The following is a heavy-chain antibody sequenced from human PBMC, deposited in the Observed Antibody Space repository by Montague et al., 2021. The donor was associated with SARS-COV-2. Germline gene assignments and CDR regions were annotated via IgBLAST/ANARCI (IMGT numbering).Heavy chain of an antibody. Sequence: SETLSLTCTVSGGSISSYYWSWIRQPPGKGLEWIGYIYYSGSTNYNPSLKSRVTISVDTSKNQFSLKLSSVIAADTAVYYCARERMVRGSYYYYGMDVWGQGTTVTVSS. CDR2: IYYSGST. D-gene: IGHD3-10*01. CDR3: ARERMVRGSYYYYGMDV. V-gene: IGHV4-59*01. J-gene: IGHJ6*02. CDR1: GGSISSYY.